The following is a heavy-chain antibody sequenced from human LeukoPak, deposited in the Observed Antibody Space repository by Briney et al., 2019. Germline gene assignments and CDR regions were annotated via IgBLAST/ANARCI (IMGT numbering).Heavy chain of an antibody. CDR2: ISGSGGGT. Sequence: PGGPLRLSCAASGFTFSSYAMIWVRQAPGKGLEWVSGISGSGGGTYYADSVKGRFTISRDISKNTLYLEMNSLRAEDTAVYFCAKVEPVTHYDFWSGYYQPPTYSDSWGQGTLVTVSS. CDR3: AKVEPVTHYDFWSGYYQPPTYSDS. CDR1: GFTFSSYA. D-gene: IGHD3-3*01. J-gene: IGHJ4*02. V-gene: IGHV3-23*01.